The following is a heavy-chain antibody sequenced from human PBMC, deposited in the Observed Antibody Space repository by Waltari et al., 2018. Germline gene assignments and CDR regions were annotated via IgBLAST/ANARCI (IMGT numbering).Heavy chain of an antibody. J-gene: IGHJ3*01. V-gene: IGHV4-39*01. CDR3: ATYIGASVGTAAFDV. CDR2: MSYSGAA. D-gene: IGHD5-12*01. CDR1: GVPITSLRPY. Sequence: QLHLQESGPGLVTPSETLSLPCSVSGVPITSLRPYWGCIRQPPGQGLEWIATMSYSGAAYYSPYLRSRITLSSDTSKNQLSLKLGSVTAADTAVYYCATYIGASVGTAAFDVWGQGTMVTVSS.